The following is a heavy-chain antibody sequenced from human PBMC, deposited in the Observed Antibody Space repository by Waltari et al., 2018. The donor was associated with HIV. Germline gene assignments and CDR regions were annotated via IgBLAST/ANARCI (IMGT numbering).Heavy chain of an antibody. CDR2: SRGRGGST. V-gene: IGHV3-23*01. CDR3: AKGHYDFWSGSYYYGMDV. D-gene: IGHD3-3*01. CDR1: GFTFSSYA. Sequence: EVQLLESGGGLVQPGGSLRLSCAASGFTFSSYAMSWVRQAPGKGVGVGSASRGRGGSTDYADSVKGRFTISRDNSKNTMYLQMNSLRAEDTAVYYCAKGHYDFWSGSYYYGMDVWGQGTTVTVSS. J-gene: IGHJ6*02.